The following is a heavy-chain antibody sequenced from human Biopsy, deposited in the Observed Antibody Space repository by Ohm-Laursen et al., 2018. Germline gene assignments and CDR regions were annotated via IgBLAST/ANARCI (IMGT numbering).Heavy chain of an antibody. CDR2: ITPESGGT. V-gene: IGHV1-2*02. D-gene: IGHD5-24*01. Sequence: GASVTASCHPSGYTFIAYNIHSVRQAPGQGLEWMGWITPESGGTDYAQKFRGRVSMTRDTSISTVYMELKSLTSDDTAVYYCGKATDGKRYGMDVWGQGTTVTVSS. CDR1: GYTFIAYN. CDR3: GKATDGKRYGMDV. J-gene: IGHJ6*02.